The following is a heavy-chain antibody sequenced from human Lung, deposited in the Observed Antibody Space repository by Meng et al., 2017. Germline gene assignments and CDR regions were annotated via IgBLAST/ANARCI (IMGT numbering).Heavy chain of an antibody. J-gene: IGHJ4*02. V-gene: IGHV1-2*06. CDR1: GYTFTGYS. D-gene: IGHD3-9*01. Sequence: QVQLVQSGAEGKTTGAPVKVSCKASGYTFTGYSIHWVRQAPGPGLEWMGRINPNSGVTNYAQKFEGRVTMTRDTSISTAYMELSRLRSDDTAVYYCARFDPRAYWGQGTLVTVSS. CDR2: INPNSGVT. CDR3: ARFDPRAY.